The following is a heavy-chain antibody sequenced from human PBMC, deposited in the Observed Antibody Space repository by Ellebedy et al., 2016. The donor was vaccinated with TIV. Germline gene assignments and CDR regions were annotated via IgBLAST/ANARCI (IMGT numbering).Heavy chain of an antibody. CDR2: INPDSGDT. CDR1: GYTFIAHY. J-gene: IGHJ4*02. CDR3: ARVRRGSVPDF. Sequence: ASVKVSCKASGYTFIAHYMHWVRQAPGQGLEWMGWINPDSGDTSFAQKFQGRVTLTRDTSLNTVYLYMSGLTSDDTAVYYCARVRRGSVPDFWGQGTLVTVSS. D-gene: IGHD5-12*01. V-gene: IGHV1-2*02.